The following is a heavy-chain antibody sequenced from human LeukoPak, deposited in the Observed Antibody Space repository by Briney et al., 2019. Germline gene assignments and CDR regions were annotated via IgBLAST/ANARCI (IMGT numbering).Heavy chain of an antibody. Sequence: ASVKVSCKASGYTFTSYGISWLRQAPGQGLEWMGWISAYNGNTNYAQKLQGRVTMTTDTSTSTAYMELSRLRSDDTAVYYCAREGPQQLVPDYWGQGTLVTVSS. J-gene: IGHJ4*02. D-gene: IGHD6-13*01. CDR2: ISAYNGNT. CDR1: GYTFTSYG. V-gene: IGHV1-18*01. CDR3: AREGPQQLVPDY.